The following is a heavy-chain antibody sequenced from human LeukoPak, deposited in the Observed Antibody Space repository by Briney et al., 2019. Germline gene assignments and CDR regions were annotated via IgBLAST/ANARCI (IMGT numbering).Heavy chain of an antibody. CDR2: INPNSGGT. Sequence: ASVKVSCKASGYTFTGYYMHWVRQAPGQGLEWMGWINPNSGGTNYAQKFQGRVTMTRDTSIRTAYMELSRLRYDDTAVYYCARDREDGDYYYYYMDVWGKGTTVTVSS. J-gene: IGHJ6*03. CDR1: GYTFTGYY. D-gene: IGHD4-17*01. V-gene: IGHV1-2*02. CDR3: ARDREDGDYYYYYMDV.